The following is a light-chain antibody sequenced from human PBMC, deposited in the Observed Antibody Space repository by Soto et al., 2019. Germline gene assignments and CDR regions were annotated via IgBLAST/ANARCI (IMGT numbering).Light chain of an antibody. CDR1: SSDVGNYDL. V-gene: IGLV2-23*01. CDR3: SSYAGRSTMI. J-gene: IGLJ2*01. CDR2: EGN. Sequence: QSALTQPASVSGSLRQSITISCTGTSSDVGNYDLVSWYQQHPGKVPKLIIYEGNKWPSGVSHRFSGSKSGNTASLTISGLRAEDEAAYYCSSYAGRSTMIFGGGTKLTVL.